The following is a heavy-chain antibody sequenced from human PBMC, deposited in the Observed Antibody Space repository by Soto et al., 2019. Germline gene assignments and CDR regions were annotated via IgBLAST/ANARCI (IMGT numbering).Heavy chain of an antibody. CDR2: INPNNGDT. D-gene: IGHD2-21*01. CDR1: GYFFTSHY. Sequence: QVQLVQSGAEGEKPGASVKVSCKTSGYFFTSHYIHWVRLAPGRGLEWMGRINPNNGDTNSPQKFQGRVTMTSDTSISTADMEMSGLRSDDTALYYCSREFTYGGGSISLGLWGQGTLVTVSS. CDR3: SREFTYGGGSISLGL. J-gene: IGHJ4*02. V-gene: IGHV1-2*06.